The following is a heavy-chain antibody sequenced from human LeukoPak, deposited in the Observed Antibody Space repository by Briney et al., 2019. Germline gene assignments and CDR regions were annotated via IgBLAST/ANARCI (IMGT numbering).Heavy chain of an antibody. CDR1: GFTFDDYG. CDR3: ARALIGYYFDY. CDR2: ISSSSSYI. D-gene: IGHD2-8*01. V-gene: IGHV3-21*01. J-gene: IGHJ4*01. Sequence: PGGSLRLSCAASGFTFDDYGMSWVRQAPGKGLEWVSSISSSSSYIYYADSVKGRFTISRDNAKNSLYLQMNSLRAEDTAVYYCARALIGYYFDYWGQGTLVTVSS.